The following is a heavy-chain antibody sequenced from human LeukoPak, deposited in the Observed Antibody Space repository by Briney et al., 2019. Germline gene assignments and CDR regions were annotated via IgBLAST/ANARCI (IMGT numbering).Heavy chain of an antibody. Sequence: GASVKVSCKASGGTFSSYAISWVRQAPGQGLEWMGGIIPIFGTANYAQKFQGRVTITADEPTSTAYMELSSLRSEDTAVYYCARASRTYYDFWSGSEVTYYFDYWGQGTLVTVSS. CDR1: GGTFSSYA. CDR2: IIPIFGTA. V-gene: IGHV1-69*13. CDR3: ARASRTYYDFWSGSEVTYYFDY. D-gene: IGHD3-3*01. J-gene: IGHJ4*02.